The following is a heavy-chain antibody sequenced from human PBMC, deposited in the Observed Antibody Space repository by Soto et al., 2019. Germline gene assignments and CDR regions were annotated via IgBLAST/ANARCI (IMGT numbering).Heavy chain of an antibody. J-gene: IGHJ4*02. CDR3: AKERYYYDSSGYPGLFDY. V-gene: IGHV3-30*18. D-gene: IGHD3-22*01. Sequence: QVQLVESGGGVVQPGRSLRLSCAASGFTFSSYGMHWVRQAPGKGLEWVAVISYDGSNKYYADSVKGRFTISRDNSKNTLYLQMNSLRAEDTAVYYCAKERYYYDSSGYPGLFDYWGQGTLVTVSS. CDR1: GFTFSSYG. CDR2: ISYDGSNK.